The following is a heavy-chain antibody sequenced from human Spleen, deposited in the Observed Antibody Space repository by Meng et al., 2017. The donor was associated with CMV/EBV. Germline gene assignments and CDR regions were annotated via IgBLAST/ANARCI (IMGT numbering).Heavy chain of an antibody. Sequence: ASVKVSCKASGYTFTGYYMHWVRQAPGQGLEWMGIINLNGGRTTYAQKFQGRVTMTRDTPTSTVYMDLSSLRFEDTAVYYCARGSPPYSSSWYNKWFDPWGQGTLVTVPQ. CDR2: INLNGGRT. CDR1: GYTFTGYY. D-gene: IGHD6-13*01. CDR3: ARGSPPYSSSWYNKWFDP. V-gene: IGHV1-46*01. J-gene: IGHJ5*02.